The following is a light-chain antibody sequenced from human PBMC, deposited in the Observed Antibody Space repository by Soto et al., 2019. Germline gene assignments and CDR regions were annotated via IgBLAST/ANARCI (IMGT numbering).Light chain of an antibody. J-gene: IGKJ4*01. CDR1: QSVSSY. Sequence: TVLAQSPATLSLSPGERATLSCRASQSVSSYLAWYQQKPGQAPRLLIYDVSSRATGIPARFSGSGSGTDFTLTISSLEPEDFAVYYCQQRFNSLTFGGGTKVDI. CDR2: DVS. V-gene: IGKV3-11*01. CDR3: QQRFNSLT.